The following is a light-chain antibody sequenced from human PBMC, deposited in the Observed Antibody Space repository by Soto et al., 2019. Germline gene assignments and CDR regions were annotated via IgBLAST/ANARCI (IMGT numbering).Light chain of an antibody. CDR2: SND. V-gene: IGLV1-44*01. CDR1: SSNIGSNT. Sequence: QSVVTQPPSASGTPGQRVTISCSGSSSNIGSNTVTWYQQLPGTAPSILLYSNDQRPSGVPDRFSGSKSGTSASLAISGLQSEDEADYYCATWDDSMSGVLFGGGTKLTVL. J-gene: IGLJ2*01. CDR3: ATWDDSMSGVL.